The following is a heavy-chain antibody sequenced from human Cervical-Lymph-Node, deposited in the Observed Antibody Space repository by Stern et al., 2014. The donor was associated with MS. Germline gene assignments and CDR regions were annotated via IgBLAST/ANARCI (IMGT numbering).Heavy chain of an antibody. V-gene: IGHV1-8*01. CDR1: GYTFTNND. D-gene: IGHD3-16*01. J-gene: IGHJ4*02. Sequence: VQLVQSGAEVKKPGASVKVSCKASGYTFTNNDIFWVRQATGQGLEWMGWMNANSGDTGYAQKLQGRVTMTRDISISTAYMELSSLRSEDTAIYYCARGRGGEQRRAYLDYWGLGTLVTVSS. CDR2: MNANSGDT. CDR3: ARGRGGEQRRAYLDY.